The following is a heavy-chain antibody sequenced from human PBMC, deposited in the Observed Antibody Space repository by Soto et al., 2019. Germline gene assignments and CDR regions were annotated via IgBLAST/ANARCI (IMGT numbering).Heavy chain of an antibody. CDR1: GYTLTELA. CDR3: ATDPGRWLQFGAFDI. D-gene: IGHD5-12*01. Sequence: ASVKVSCKVSGYTLTELAMHWVRQAPGKGLEWVGGFDPEDGGTIYAQKFQGRVTMTEDTSTDTAYMELSSLRSEDTAVYYCATDPGRWLQFGAFDIWGQGTMVTVSS. CDR2: FDPEDGGT. J-gene: IGHJ3*02. V-gene: IGHV1-24*01.